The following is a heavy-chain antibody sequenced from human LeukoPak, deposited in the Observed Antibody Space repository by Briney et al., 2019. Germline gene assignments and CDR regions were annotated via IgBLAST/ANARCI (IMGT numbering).Heavy chain of an antibody. Sequence: GGSLRLSCAASGFTFSKYGMHWVRQAPGKGLEWVAVIWFDGINTNHADSVKGRFSISRDNSKNTLYLQMDSLRGEDTAVYYCAKDFRIGYSAHFDYWGQGALVTVSS. J-gene: IGHJ4*02. D-gene: IGHD2-21*01. V-gene: IGHV3-33*06. CDR2: IWFDGINT. CDR3: AKDFRIGYSAHFDY. CDR1: GFTFSKYG.